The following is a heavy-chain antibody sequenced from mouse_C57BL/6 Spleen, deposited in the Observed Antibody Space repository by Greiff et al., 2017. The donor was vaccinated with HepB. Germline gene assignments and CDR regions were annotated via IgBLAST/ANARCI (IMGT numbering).Heavy chain of an antibody. CDR2: IDPETGGT. CDR1: GYTFTDYE. J-gene: IGHJ2*01. V-gene: IGHV1-15*01. CDR3: TRRRVYYGNYGDY. Sequence: VKLMESGAELVRPGASVTLSCKASGYTFTDYEMHWVKQTPVHGLEWIGAIDPETGGTAYNQKFKGKAILTADKSSSTAYMELRSLTSEDSAVYYCTRRRVYYGNYGDYWGQGTTLTVSS. D-gene: IGHD2-1*01.